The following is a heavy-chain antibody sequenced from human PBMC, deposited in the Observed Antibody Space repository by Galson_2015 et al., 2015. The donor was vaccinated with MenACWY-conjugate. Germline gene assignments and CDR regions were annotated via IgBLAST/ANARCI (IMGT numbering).Heavy chain of an antibody. CDR1: GGTFSSYA. CDR2: IIPILGIA. Sequence: SVKVSCKASGGTFSSYAISWVRQAPGQGLEWMGRIIPILGIANYAQKFQGRVTITADKSTSTAYMELSSLRSEDTAVYYCAREDLNYDILTGYYFKGGWFDPWGQGTLVTVSS. J-gene: IGHJ5*02. V-gene: IGHV1-69*04. D-gene: IGHD3-9*01. CDR3: AREDLNYDILTGYYFKGGWFDP.